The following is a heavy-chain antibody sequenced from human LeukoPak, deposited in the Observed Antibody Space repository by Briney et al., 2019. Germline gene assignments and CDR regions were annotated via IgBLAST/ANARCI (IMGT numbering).Heavy chain of an antibody. Sequence: GGSLRLSCAASGFTFSSYWMSWVRQAPGKGLEWVAVIWYDGSNKYYADSVKGRFTISRDNSKNTLYLQMNSLRAEDTAVYYCAKDRVAVAGSAFDIWGQGTMVTVSS. CDR2: IWYDGSNK. CDR1: GFTFSSYW. V-gene: IGHV3-30*02. J-gene: IGHJ3*02. CDR3: AKDRVAVAGSAFDI. D-gene: IGHD6-19*01.